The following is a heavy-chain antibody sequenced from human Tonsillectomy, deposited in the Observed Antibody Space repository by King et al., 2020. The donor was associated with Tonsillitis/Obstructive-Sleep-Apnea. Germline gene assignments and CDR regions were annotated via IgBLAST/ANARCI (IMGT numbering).Heavy chain of an antibody. V-gene: IGHV3-15*07. Sequence: VQLVESGGGLVKPGGSLRLSCAASGFTFSNAWMNWVRQAPGKGLEWVGRIKRKTDGGTTDYAAPVKGRFTISRDDSKNTLYLQMNSLKTEDTAVYYCTTELTYNDYVWGSYRPEPNDSWGQGTLVTVSS. D-gene: IGHD3-16*02. CDR1: GFTFSNAW. J-gene: IGHJ4*02. CDR2: IKRKTDGGTT. CDR3: TTELTYNDYVWGSYRPEPNDS.